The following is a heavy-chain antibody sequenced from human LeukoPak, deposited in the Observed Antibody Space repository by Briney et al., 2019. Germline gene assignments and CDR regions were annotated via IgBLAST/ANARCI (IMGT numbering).Heavy chain of an antibody. Sequence: GGSLRLSCAASGFTYTDHVMSWVRQAPGKGLEWVSTISGSGGSTYYADSVKGRFAISRDNSINTLFLQMNSLRAEDTAIYYCAKSITIFGVVTPRDAFDIWGQGTMVTVSS. CDR3: AKSITIFGVVTPRDAFDI. CDR2: ISGSGGST. D-gene: IGHD3-3*01. V-gene: IGHV3-23*01. J-gene: IGHJ3*02. CDR1: GFTYTDHV.